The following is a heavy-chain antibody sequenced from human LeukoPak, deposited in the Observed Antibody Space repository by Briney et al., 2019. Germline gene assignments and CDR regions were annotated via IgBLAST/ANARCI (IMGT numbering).Heavy chain of an antibody. J-gene: IGHJ3*02. V-gene: IGHV1-58*02. CDR2: IVVGSGNT. CDR3: AAGLWFGELLRAFDI. Sequence: GASVKVSCKASGFTFTSSAMQWVRQARGQRLEWIGWIVVGSGNTNYAQKFQERVTITRDMSTSTAYMELSSLRSEDTAVYYCAAGLWFGELLRAFDIWGQGTMVTVSS. D-gene: IGHD3-10*01. CDR1: GFTFTSSA.